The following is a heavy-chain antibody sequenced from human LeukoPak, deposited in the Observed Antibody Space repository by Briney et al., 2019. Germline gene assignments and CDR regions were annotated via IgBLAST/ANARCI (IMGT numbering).Heavy chain of an antibody. CDR2: IYPGDSDT. CDR3: ARQSDYNILTGYSSGYYFDY. J-gene: IGHJ4*02. Sequence: GESQKISCEASGYSFTTYWIGWVRQMPGKGLEWMGIIYPGDSDTRYSPSFQGQVTISADKSSRTAYLHWRSLKASDTAIYYCARQSDYNILTGYSSGYYFDYWGQGTLVTVSS. D-gene: IGHD3-9*01. V-gene: IGHV5-51*01. CDR1: GYSFTTYW.